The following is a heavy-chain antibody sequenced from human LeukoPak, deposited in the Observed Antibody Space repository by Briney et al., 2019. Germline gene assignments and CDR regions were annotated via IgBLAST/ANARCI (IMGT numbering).Heavy chain of an antibody. CDR1: GGSISSGGYS. CDR3: ARGFRGDNFDY. J-gene: IGHJ4*02. CDR2: IYYSGST. D-gene: IGHD7-27*01. V-gene: IGHV4-30-4*07. Sequence: SETLSLTCAVSGGSISSGGYSWSWIRQPPGKGLEWIGYIYYSGSTYYNPSLKSRVTISVDKSKNQFSLKLNSVTAADTAVYFCARGFRGDNFDYWGQGTLVTVSS.